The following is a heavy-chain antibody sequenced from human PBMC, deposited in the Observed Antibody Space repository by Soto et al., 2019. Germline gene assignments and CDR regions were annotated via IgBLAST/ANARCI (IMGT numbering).Heavy chain of an antibody. J-gene: IGHJ4*02. CDR2: INAGNGNT. CDR3: ARGVHYDFWSGYSKIFDY. CDR1: GYTFTSYA. V-gene: IGHV1-3*01. Sequence: SVKVSCKASGYTFTSYAMHWVRQAPGQRLEWMGWINAGNGNTKYSQKFQGRVTITRDTSASTAYMELSSLRSEDTAVYYCARGVHYDFWSGYSKIFDYWGQGTLATVSS. D-gene: IGHD3-3*01.